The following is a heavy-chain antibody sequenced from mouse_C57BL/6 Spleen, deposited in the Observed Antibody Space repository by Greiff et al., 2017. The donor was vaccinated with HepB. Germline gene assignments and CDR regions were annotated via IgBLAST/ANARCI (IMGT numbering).Heavy chain of an antibody. V-gene: IGHV1-4*01. CDR1: GYTFTSYT. Sequence: QVHVKQSGAELARPGASVKMSCKASGYTFTSYTMHWVKQRPGQGLEWIGYINPSSGYTKYNQKFKDKATLTADKSSSTAYMQLSSLTSEDSAVYYCARSRLGTFFAYWGQGTLVTVSA. CDR2: INPSSGYT. D-gene: IGHD4-1*01. J-gene: IGHJ3*01. CDR3: ARSRLGTFFAY.